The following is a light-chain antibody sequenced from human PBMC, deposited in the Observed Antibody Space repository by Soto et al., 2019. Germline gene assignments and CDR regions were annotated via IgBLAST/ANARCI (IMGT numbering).Light chain of an antibody. Sequence: DIQMTQSPSTLSASVGDRVTITCRASQSISSWLAWYQQQPGKAPKLLIYDASSLESGVPSRFSGSGSGTEFTLTISSLQPDDFATYYCQQYNSYPWTSGQGTKEEIK. CDR3: QQYNSYPWT. J-gene: IGKJ1*01. V-gene: IGKV1-5*01. CDR1: QSISSW. CDR2: DAS.